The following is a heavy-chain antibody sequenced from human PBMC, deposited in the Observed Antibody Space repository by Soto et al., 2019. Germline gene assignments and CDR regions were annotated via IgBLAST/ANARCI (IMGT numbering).Heavy chain of an antibody. Sequence: EVQLLESGGGLVQPGGSLRLSCAASGFTFSSYAMSWVRQAPGKGLEWVSAISGSGGSTYYADSVKGRFTISRDNSKNALYLQMSSLGAEDTAVYYCTKARGQEDITVVREVIMKRPLDYWGQGTLVTVSS. CDR2: ISGSGGST. J-gene: IGHJ4*02. D-gene: IGHD3-10*01. V-gene: IGHV3-23*01. CDR3: TKARGQEDITVVREVIMKRPLDY. CDR1: GFTFSSYA.